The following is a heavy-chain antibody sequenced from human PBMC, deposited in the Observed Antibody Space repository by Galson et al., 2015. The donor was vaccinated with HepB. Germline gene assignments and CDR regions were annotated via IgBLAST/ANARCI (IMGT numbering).Heavy chain of an antibody. D-gene: IGHD4-23*01. Sequence: SETLSLTCTVSGGSISSGDYYWSWIRQPPGKGLEWIGYIYYSGSTNYNPSLKSRVTISVDTSKNQFSLKLSSVTAADTAVYYCAREMSWMDYGGNAGHNDAFDIWGQGTMVTVSS. J-gene: IGHJ3*02. CDR2: IYYSGST. CDR3: AREMSWMDYGGNAGHNDAFDI. CDR1: GGSISSGDYY. V-gene: IGHV4-61*08.